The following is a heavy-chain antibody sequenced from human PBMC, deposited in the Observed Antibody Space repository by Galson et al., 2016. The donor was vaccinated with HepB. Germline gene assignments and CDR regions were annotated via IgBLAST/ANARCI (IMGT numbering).Heavy chain of an antibody. CDR3: AKDRGGRHLWGLHGMDV. D-gene: IGHD3-16*01. Sequence: SLRLSCAASGFSFSTYSMNWVRQSPGKGLEWVSVINAPGTSTYYSKSVKGRFTISRDTSKNTLYLQIDSLRVEDTAVYYCAKDRGGRHLWGLHGMDVWGQGTRVTVSP. V-gene: IGHV3-23*01. CDR2: INAPGTST. CDR1: GFSFSTYS. J-gene: IGHJ4*02.